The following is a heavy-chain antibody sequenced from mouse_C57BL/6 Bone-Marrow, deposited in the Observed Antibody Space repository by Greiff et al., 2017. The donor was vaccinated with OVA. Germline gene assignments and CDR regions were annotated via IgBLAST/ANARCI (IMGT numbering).Heavy chain of an antibody. CDR3: ARHEAGTTVVAPDWYFDV. CDR1: GYTFTDYY. V-gene: IGHV1-19*01. Sequence: EVQLQQSGPVLVKPGASVKMSCKASGYTFTDYYMNWVKQSHGKSLEWIGVINPYNGGTSYNQKFKGKATLTVDKSSSTAYMELNSLTSEDSAVYYCARHEAGTTVVAPDWYFDVWGTGTTVTVSS. CDR2: INPYNGGT. J-gene: IGHJ1*03. D-gene: IGHD1-1*01.